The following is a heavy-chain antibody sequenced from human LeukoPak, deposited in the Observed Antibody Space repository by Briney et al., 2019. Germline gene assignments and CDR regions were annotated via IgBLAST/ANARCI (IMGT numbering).Heavy chain of an antibody. CDR1: GGSFSGYY. D-gene: IGHD3-3*01. Sequence: SETLSLTCAVYGGSFSGYYWSWIRQPPGKGLEWIGEINHSGSTNYNPSLKSRVTISVDTSKNQFSLKLSSVTAADTAVYYCARGWRTILDGYYFDYWGQGTLVTVSS. V-gene: IGHV4-34*01. CDR3: ARGWRTILDGYYFDY. CDR2: INHSGST. J-gene: IGHJ4*02.